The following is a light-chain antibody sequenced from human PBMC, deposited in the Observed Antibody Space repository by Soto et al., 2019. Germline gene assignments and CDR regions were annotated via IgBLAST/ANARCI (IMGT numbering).Light chain of an antibody. CDR2: KAS. CDR3: QQYNSDPWT. CDR1: QSISSW. V-gene: IGKV1-5*03. Sequence: DIQMTQSPSTLSASVGDRVTITCRASQSISSWLAWYQQKPGKAPKLLSYKASNLESGVPSRFSGSGSGTELTLTIGSLQPDDYATYYCQQYNSDPWTVGRGRKVEI. J-gene: IGKJ1*01.